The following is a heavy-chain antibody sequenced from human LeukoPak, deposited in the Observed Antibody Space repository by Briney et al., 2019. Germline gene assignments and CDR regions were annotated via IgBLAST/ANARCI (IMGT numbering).Heavy chain of an antibody. Sequence: SETLSLTCAVYGGSFSGYYWSWIRQPPGKGLEWIGEINHSGSTYYNPSLKSRVTISVDTSKNQFSLKLSSVTAADTAVYYCARHSLWGYYDSSGYQPWGQGTLVTVSS. CDR2: INHSGST. CDR1: GGSFSGYY. V-gene: IGHV4-34*01. CDR3: ARHSLWGYYDSSGYQP. J-gene: IGHJ5*02. D-gene: IGHD3-22*01.